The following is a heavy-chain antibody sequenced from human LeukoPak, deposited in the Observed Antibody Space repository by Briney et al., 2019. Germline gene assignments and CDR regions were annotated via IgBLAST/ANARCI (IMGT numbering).Heavy chain of an antibody. D-gene: IGHD3-10*01. J-gene: IGHJ1*01. CDR3: ASTRYYGVAEYFQH. V-gene: IGHV4-61*02. Sequence: ASQTLSLTCTVSGGSISSGSYYWSWIRQPAGKGLEWIGRIYTSGSTNYNPSLKSRVTISVDTSKNQFSLKLSSVTAADTAVYYCASTRYYGVAEYFQHWGQGTLVTVSS. CDR2: IYTSGST. CDR1: GGSISSGSYY.